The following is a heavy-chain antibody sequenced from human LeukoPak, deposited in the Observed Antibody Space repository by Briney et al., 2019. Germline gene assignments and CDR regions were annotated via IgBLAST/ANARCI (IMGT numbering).Heavy chain of an antibody. CDR1: GYTFTSYG. CDR3: AKDFDGDYLTKTFDY. D-gene: IGHD4-17*01. Sequence: ASVKVSCKASGYTFTSYGISWVRQAPGQGLEWMGWISAYNGNTNYAQKLQGRVTMTTDTSTSTAYMELRSLRAEDTAVYYCAKDFDGDYLTKTFDYWGQGTLVTVSS. CDR2: ISAYNGNT. J-gene: IGHJ4*02. V-gene: IGHV1-18*01.